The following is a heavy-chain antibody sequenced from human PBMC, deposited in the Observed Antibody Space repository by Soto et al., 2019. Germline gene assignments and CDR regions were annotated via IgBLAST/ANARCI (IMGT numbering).Heavy chain of an antibody. CDR2: ISYDGSDK. Sequence: QMQLVESGGGVVQPGRSLRLSCVASGFTFDLNGLHWVRQAPGKGLEWVTVISYDGSDKYYADSLKGRVTVSRDNSKNTLXLHXXXXXXXDTAXYXCXRDRGAGRENYFGMDVWGQGTTVTVSS. D-gene: IGHD3-10*01. V-gene: IGHV3-30-3*01. CDR1: GFTFDLNG. CDR3: XRDRGAGRENYFGMDV. J-gene: IGHJ6*02.